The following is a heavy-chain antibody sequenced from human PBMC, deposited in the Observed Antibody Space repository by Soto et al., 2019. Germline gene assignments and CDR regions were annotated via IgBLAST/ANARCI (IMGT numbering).Heavy chain of an antibody. V-gene: IGHV4-34*01. Sequence: PSETLSLTCAVYGGSVNGYYWNWIRQPPGKGLEWIGEINHTGGTHYNPSLKSRVTMSVDTSKNQFSLRLSSVTAADTAIYYCAKDPIRGSGPDYWGQGTLVTVSS. CDR2: INHTGGT. CDR1: GGSVNGYY. CDR3: AKDPIRGSGPDY. J-gene: IGHJ4*02. D-gene: IGHD2-15*01.